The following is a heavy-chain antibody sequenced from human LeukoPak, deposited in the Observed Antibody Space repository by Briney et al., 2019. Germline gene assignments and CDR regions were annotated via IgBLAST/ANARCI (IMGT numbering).Heavy chain of an antibody. CDR1: GDSISSSGKY. CDR2: MFYSGTT. V-gene: IGHV4-39*07. D-gene: IGHD3-10*01. J-gene: IGHJ3*01. Sequence: TPSETLSLTCTVSGDSISSSGKYGAWIRQPPGKGLEWMGSMFYSGTTYYNPSLKSRVSISVDTSKNQFSLKLSSVTAADTAVYYCAKPSNYYGSATDAFDFWGQGTMVTVSS. CDR3: AKPSNYYGSATDAFDF.